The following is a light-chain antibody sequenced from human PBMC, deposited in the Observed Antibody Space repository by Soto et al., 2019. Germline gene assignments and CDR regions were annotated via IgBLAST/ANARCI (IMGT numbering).Light chain of an antibody. CDR2: WAS. CDR1: QSVLYSSDNKNY. CDR3: KQYYSTPLT. Sequence: DIVMTQSPDSLAVSLGERATINCKSSQSVLYSSDNKNYLAWYQQKPGQPPNLLIYWASSRESGVPDRFSGSGSGTDFTLTISSLQAEDVAVYYCKQYYSTPLTFGGGTKVEIK. J-gene: IGKJ4*01. V-gene: IGKV4-1*01.